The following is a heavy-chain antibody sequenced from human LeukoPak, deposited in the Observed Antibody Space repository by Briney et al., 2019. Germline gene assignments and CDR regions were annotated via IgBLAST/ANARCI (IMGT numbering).Heavy chain of an antibody. D-gene: IGHD3-22*01. J-gene: IGHJ4*02. CDR2: ISSSSSTI. Sequence: PGGSLRLSCAASGFTFSSYSMNWVRQAPGKGLEWVSYISSSSSTIYYADPVKGRFTISRDNAKNSLYLQMNSLRAEDTAVYYCARDDSYYDSWAPARDYWGQGTLVTVSS. CDR1: GFTFSSYS. V-gene: IGHV3-48*01. CDR3: ARDDSYYDSWAPARDY.